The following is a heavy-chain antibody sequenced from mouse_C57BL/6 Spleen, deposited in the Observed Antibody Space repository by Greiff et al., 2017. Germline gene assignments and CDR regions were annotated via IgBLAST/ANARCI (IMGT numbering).Heavy chain of an antibody. D-gene: IGHD4-1*01. V-gene: IGHV1-59*01. Sequence: VQLQQPGAELVRPGTSVKLSCKASGYTFTSYWMHWVKQRPGQGLEWIGMIDPSDSYTNYNQKFKGKATLTVDTSSSTAYMQLSSLTSEDSAVYYCARQTGTSRYFDVWGTGTTVTVSS. CDR3: ARQTGTSRYFDV. CDR2: IDPSDSYT. CDR1: GYTFTSYW. J-gene: IGHJ1*03.